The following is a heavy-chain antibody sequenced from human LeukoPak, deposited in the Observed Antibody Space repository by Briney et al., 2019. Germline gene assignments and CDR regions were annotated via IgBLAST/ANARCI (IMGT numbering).Heavy chain of an antibody. V-gene: IGHV3-7*01. J-gene: IGHJ4*02. Sequence: PGGSLRLSCAAPVFTFSTYWMSWVRQAPGKGLGWVVKIKQESSEKYYVDSVKSRFTISRDNTKNSLYLQMNRLRAEDTAMYYCARDSAGNDYWGQGTLVTVSS. D-gene: IGHD6-13*01. CDR3: ARDSAGNDY. CDR2: IKQESSEK. CDR1: VFTFSTYW.